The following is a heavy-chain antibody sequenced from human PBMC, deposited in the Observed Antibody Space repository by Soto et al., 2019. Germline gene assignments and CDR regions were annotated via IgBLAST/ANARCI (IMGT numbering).Heavy chain of an antibody. Sequence: PGGSLRLSCAASGFTVSSNYMIWVRQATGKGLEWVSVIYSGGSTYYADSVKGRFTISRHNSKNTLYLQMNSLRAEDTAVYYCAGASTQVIWSGDYYYMDVWGKGTTVTVSS. CDR3: AGASTQVIWSGDYYYMDV. J-gene: IGHJ6*03. D-gene: IGHD3-3*01. CDR2: IYSGGST. CDR1: GFTVSSNY. V-gene: IGHV3-53*04.